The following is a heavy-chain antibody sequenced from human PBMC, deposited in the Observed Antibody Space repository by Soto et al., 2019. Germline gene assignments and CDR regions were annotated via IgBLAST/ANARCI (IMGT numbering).Heavy chain of an antibody. CDR2: TYHSGSI. CDR3: AAVEPRKWTSPFYGVDD. V-gene: IGHV4-30-4*01. J-gene: IGHJ6*02. Sequence: ASWTISLTCPLSGGTINISVYYWSLNNKPPGKGLERIWYTYHSGSIYYNPSLKIRLPISRDTSKNHFSLKLTSATAADTAVYYCAAVEPRKWTSPFYGVDDWGQGTLVTVSS. D-gene: IGHD1-26*01. CDR1: GGTINISVYY.